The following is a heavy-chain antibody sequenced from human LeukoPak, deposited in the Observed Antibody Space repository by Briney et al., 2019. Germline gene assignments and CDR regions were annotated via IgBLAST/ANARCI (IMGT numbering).Heavy chain of an antibody. Sequence: GGSLRLSCVTSGFFFNSYWMSWVRQAPGKGLEWVGNIKQDGSEKYYVDSVKGRFTISRDNAKNSLYLQMISLRAEDTAIYYCARDYYGSGSHDYWGQGTLVTVSS. CDR1: GFFFNSYW. CDR2: IKQDGSEK. CDR3: ARDYYGSGSHDY. V-gene: IGHV3-7*01. J-gene: IGHJ4*02. D-gene: IGHD3-10*01.